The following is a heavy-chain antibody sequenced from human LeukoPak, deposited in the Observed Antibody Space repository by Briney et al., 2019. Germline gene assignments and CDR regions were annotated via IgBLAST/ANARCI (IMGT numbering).Heavy chain of an antibody. CDR3: AMSYDSSGWGDAFDI. Sequence: SVKVSCKASGGTFSSYAISWVRQAPGQGLEWMGRIIPILGIANYAQKFQGRVTITADKSTSTAYMELSSLRSEDTAVYYCAMSYDSSGWGDAFDIWGQGTMVTVSS. J-gene: IGHJ3*02. D-gene: IGHD3-22*01. CDR2: IIPILGIA. V-gene: IGHV1-69*04. CDR1: GGTFSSYA.